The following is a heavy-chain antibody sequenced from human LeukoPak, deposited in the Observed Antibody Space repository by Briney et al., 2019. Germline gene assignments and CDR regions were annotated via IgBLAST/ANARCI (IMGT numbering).Heavy chain of an antibody. V-gene: IGHV1-46*01. J-gene: IGHJ6*04. CDR1: GYTFTSYY. CDR2: INPSGGST. D-gene: IGHD5-12*01. Sequence: ASVKVSCKASGYTFTSYYMHWVRQAPGQGLEWMGIINPSGGSTSYARKFQGRVTMTRDMSTSTVYMELSSLRSEDTAVYYYATVRYSGMDVWGKGTTVTVSS. CDR3: ATVRYSGMDV.